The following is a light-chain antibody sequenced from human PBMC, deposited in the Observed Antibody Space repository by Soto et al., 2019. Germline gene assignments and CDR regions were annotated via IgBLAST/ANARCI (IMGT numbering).Light chain of an antibody. V-gene: IGKV1-5*03. Sequence: DIQMTQSPSTLSVSVGDRVTITCRASQSISSWLAWYQQKPGKAPKLLIYKASSLESGVPSRFSGSGSGTEFTLTISSLQPDDFATYYCQQYITWTFGQGTKVEIK. CDR2: KAS. CDR1: QSISSW. J-gene: IGKJ1*01. CDR3: QQYITWT.